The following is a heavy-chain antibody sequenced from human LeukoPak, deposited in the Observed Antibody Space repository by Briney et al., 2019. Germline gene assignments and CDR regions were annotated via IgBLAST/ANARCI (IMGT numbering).Heavy chain of an antibody. CDR1: GYTFTIYY. CDR3: ARGHGASEGYMDV. D-gene: IGHD1-26*01. Sequence: GASVKVSFKASGYTFTIYYIHWVRQAPGQGLEWMGIINPSGGSTSYAQKFQGRVTMTRDMSTSTVYMELSSLRSEDTAVYYCARGHGASEGYMDVWGKGTTVTVSS. CDR2: INPSGGST. V-gene: IGHV1-46*01. J-gene: IGHJ6*03.